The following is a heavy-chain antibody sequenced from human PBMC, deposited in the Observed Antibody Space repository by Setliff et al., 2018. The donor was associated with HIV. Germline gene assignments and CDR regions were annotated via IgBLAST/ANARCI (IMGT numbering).Heavy chain of an antibody. Sequence: LRLSCGASGFTFGNYWMNWVRRPPGKGLEWVANIKQDGSDKYYVDSVKGRFTISRDNAKNSLFLQMNNLRVEDTAIYYCARPLYGGNSDIGGDWGQGTLVTVSS. D-gene: IGHD2-21*01. CDR3: ARPLYGGNSDIGGD. CDR1: GFTFGNYW. V-gene: IGHV3-7*01. J-gene: IGHJ4*02. CDR2: IKQDGSDK.